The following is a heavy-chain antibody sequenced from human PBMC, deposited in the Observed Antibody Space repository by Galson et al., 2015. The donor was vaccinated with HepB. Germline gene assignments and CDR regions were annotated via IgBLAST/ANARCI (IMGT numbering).Heavy chain of an antibody. D-gene: IGHD3-10*01. CDR1: RFTFSSYA. V-gene: IGHV3-23*01. CDR2: VTGTGSHT. CDR3: AKDMLPLSYGSGSFFAEYFQH. Sequence: SLRLSCAASRFTFSSYAMSWVRQAPGKGLEWVSTVTGTGSHTYYADSVKGRFTISRDNSKNTLYLQMNSLRAEDTAVYYCAKDMLPLSYGSGSFFAEYFQHWGQGTLVTVSS. J-gene: IGHJ1*01.